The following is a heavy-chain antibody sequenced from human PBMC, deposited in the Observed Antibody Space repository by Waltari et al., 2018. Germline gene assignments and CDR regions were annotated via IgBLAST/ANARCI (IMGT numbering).Heavy chain of an antibody. Sequence: EVQLVQSGAEVKKPGATVKISCKASGYTSTDYYMHWVQQAPGKGLEWMGRVDPGDGEKIYAEEFQGGVTITADTSTDTAYRELSSLRSEDTAVYYCAATGVVPPYYFDYWGQGTLVTVSS. V-gene: IGHV1-69-2*01. D-gene: IGHD3-3*01. CDR3: AATGVVPPYYFDY. CDR1: GYTSTDYY. CDR2: VDPGDGEK. J-gene: IGHJ4*02.